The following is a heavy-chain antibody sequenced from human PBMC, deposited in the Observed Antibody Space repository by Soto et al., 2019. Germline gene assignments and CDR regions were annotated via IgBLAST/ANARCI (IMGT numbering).Heavy chain of an antibody. CDR1: GFNFNTYF. CDR2: IFPNGRDK. V-gene: IGHV3-30*13. D-gene: IGHD1-26*01. Sequence: QVQLVQSGGGVVQPGRSLRLSCAASGFNFNTYFMHWVRQAPGKGLEWVAMIFPNGRDKEYADSVKGRFTISRENSNNRMYLQMDSLRPEDTAVYYCARVDEHGSICDLAYWGQGALVTVSS. CDR3: ARVDEHGSICDLAY. J-gene: IGHJ4*02.